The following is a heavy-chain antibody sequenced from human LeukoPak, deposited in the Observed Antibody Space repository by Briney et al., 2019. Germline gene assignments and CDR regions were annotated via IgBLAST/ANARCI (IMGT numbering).Heavy chain of an antibody. V-gene: IGHV3-49*04. Sequence: PGGSLRLSCTASGFTFGDYAMTWVRQAPGKGLEWVGFIASKTYGGTPEYAASVKGRFTISRDDSQGIAYLQMNSLKTEDTAVYYCTRDQTPYYWGQGTLVTVSS. J-gene: IGHJ4*02. CDR2: IASKTYGGTP. CDR3: TRDQTPYY. CDR1: GFTFGDYA.